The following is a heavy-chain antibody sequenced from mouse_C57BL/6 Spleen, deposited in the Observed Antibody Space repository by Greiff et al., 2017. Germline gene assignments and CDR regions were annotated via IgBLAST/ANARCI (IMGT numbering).Heavy chain of an antibody. D-gene: IGHD1-1*01. CDR2: IYPGSGNT. Sequence: VNVVESGPELVKPGASVKISCKASGYSFTSYYIHWVKQRPGQGLEWIGWIYPGSGNTKYNEKFKGKATLTADTSSSTAYMQLSSLTSEDSAVYYCAMDYYGSFDYWGQGTTLTVSS. V-gene: IGHV1-66*01. CDR1: GYSFTSYY. J-gene: IGHJ2*01. CDR3: AMDYYGSFDY.